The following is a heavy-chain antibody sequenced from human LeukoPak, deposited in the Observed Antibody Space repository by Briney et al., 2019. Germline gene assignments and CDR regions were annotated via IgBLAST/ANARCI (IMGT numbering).Heavy chain of an antibody. J-gene: IGHJ4*02. CDR2: IGYTGDT. CDR3: ARVAAATTNPRFDL. D-gene: IGHD1-1*01. CDR1: GGSISSGAYY. Sequence: SQTLSLTCTVSGGSISSGAYYWSWVRQHPGKGLDWIGYIGYTGDTYYNPSLRSRVAISVDTSKTQFSLRLSSVTAADTAVYYCARVAAATTNPRFDLWGQGTLVTVSS. V-gene: IGHV4-31*03.